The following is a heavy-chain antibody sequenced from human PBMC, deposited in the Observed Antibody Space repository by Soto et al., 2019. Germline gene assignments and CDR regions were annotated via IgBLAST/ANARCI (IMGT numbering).Heavy chain of an antibody. D-gene: IGHD2-2*01. V-gene: IGHV3-30*18. CDR1: GFTFSSYG. CDR2: ISYDGSNK. CDR3: AKGRGKYQLLKIQLDY. Sequence: QVQLVESGGGVVQPGRSLRLSCAASGFTFSSYGMHWVRQAPGKGLEWVAVISYDGSNKYYADSVKGRFTISRDNSKNTLYLQMNSLRAEDTAVYYCAKGRGKYQLLKIQLDYWGQGTLVTVSS. J-gene: IGHJ4*02.